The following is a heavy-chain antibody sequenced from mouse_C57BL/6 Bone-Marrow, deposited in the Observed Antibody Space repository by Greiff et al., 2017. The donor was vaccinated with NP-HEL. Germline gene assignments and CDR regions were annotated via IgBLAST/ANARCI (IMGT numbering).Heavy chain of an antibody. CDR3: ARRDSSGYVYYYAMDY. D-gene: IGHD3-2*02. CDR2: INPNNGGT. CDR1: GYTFTDYN. V-gene: IGHV1-18*01. Sequence: EVQLQQSGPELVKPGASVKIPCKASGYTFTDYNMDWVKQSHGKSLEWIGDINPNNGGTIYNQKFKGKATLTVDKSSSTAYMELRSLTSEDTAVYYCARRDSSGYVYYYAMDYWGQGTSVTVSS. J-gene: IGHJ4*01.